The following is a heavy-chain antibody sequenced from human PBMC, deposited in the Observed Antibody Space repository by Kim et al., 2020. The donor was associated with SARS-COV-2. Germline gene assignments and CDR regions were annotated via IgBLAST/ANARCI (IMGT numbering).Heavy chain of an antibody. CDR1: GFTFSSYA. Sequence: GGSLRLSCAASGFTFSSYAMHWVRQAPGKGLEWVAVISYDGSNKYYADSVKGRFTISRDNSKNTLYLQMNSLRAEDTAVYYCARDRYLGMCDWGQGTLVTVSS. D-gene: IGHD7-27*01. V-gene: IGHV3-30*04. J-gene: IGHJ4*02. CDR2: ISYDGSNK. CDR3: ARDRYLGMCD.